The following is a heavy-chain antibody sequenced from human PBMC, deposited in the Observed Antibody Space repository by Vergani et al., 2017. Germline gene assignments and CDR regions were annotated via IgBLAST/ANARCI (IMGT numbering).Heavy chain of an antibody. CDR1: GFTFSSYG. CDR3: ARGHSMITFGGVIRY. V-gene: IGHV4-34*01. J-gene: IGHJ4*02. Sequence: VQLLESGGGLVQPGGSLRLSCAASGFTFSSYGMHWVRQAPGKGLEWIGEINHSGSTNYNPSLKSRVTISVDTSKNQFSLKLSSVTAADTAVYYCARGHSMITFGGVIRYWGQGTLVTVSS. CDR2: INHSGST. D-gene: IGHD3-16*02.